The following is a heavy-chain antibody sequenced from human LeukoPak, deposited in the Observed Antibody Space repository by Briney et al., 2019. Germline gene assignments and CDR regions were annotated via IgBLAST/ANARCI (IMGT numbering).Heavy chain of an antibody. CDR3: AKDQGY. CDR1: GFTFSTYA. V-gene: IGHV3-23*01. Sequence: QAGGSLRLSCAASGFTFSTYAMMWVRQAPGKGLEWVSAVSGGGGSTYYADSVKGRLTISRDNSKNILYLQMNSLRAEDTAVYYCAKDQGYWGQGTLVTVSS. J-gene: IGHJ4*02. CDR2: VSGGGGST.